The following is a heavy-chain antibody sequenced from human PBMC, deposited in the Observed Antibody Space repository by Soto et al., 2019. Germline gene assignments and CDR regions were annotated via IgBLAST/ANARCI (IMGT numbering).Heavy chain of an antibody. CDR2: ISSSSSTI. Sequence: EVQLVESGGGLVQPGGSLRLSCAASGFTFSSYSMNWVRQAPGKWLEWVSYISSSSSTIYYADSVKGRFTISRDNAKKSLSLQMNSPRAEDTAVYYCARHPERIAEIGWFDPWGQGTLVTVSS. CDR1: GFTFSSYS. V-gene: IGHV3-48*01. J-gene: IGHJ5*02. D-gene: IGHD6-13*01. CDR3: ARHPERIAEIGWFDP.